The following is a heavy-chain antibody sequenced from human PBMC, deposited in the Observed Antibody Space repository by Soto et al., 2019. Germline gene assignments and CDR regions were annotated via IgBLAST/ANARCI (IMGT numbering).Heavy chain of an antibody. V-gene: IGHV3-21*01. Sequence: GGSLRLSCAASGFTFSSYSMNWVRQAPGKGLEWVSSISSSSSYIYYADSVKGRFTISRDNAKNSLYLQMNSLRAEDTAVYYCARDRGYCSSTSCPYYYYYMDVWGKGTTVTVSS. CDR2: ISSSSSYI. D-gene: IGHD2-2*01. CDR3: ARDRGYCSSTSCPYYYYYMDV. J-gene: IGHJ6*03. CDR1: GFTFSSYS.